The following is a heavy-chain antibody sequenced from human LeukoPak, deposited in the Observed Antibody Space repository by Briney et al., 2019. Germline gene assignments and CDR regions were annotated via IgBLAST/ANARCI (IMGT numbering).Heavy chain of an antibody. CDR3: ARDSYGYSYGQS. D-gene: IGHD5-18*01. CDR1: GFPVSSNY. Sequence: GGSLRLSCAASGFPVSSNYMSWVRQAPGKGLEWVSVIYSGGSTYYADSVKGRFTISRDNSKNTLYLQMNSLRAEDTAVYYCARDSYGYSYGQSWGQGTLVTVSS. J-gene: IGHJ4*02. V-gene: IGHV3-53*01. CDR2: IYSGGST.